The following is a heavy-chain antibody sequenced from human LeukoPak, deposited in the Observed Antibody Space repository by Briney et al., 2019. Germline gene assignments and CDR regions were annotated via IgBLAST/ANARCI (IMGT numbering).Heavy chain of an antibody. CDR3: DLRSLEWGDMDV. J-gene: IGHJ6*03. Sequence: NTSETLSLTCTVSGGSISSSSYYWGWIRQPPGKGLEWIGSIYYSGSTYYNPSLKSRVTISVDTSKNQFSLKLSSVTAADTAVYYCDLRSLEWGDMDVWGKGTTVTVSS. CDR2: IYYSGST. CDR1: GGSISSSSYY. D-gene: IGHD3-3*01. V-gene: IGHV4-39*01.